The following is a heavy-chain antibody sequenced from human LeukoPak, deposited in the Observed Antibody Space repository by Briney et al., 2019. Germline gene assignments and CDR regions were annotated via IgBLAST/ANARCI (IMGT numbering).Heavy chain of an antibody. CDR2: INAGNGNT. CDR3: ARGIRYSSSWGYYFDY. J-gene: IGHJ4*02. D-gene: IGHD6-6*01. Sequence: ASVKVSCKASGYTFTSYAMHWVRQAPGQRLEWMGWINAGNGNTKYSQKFQGRVTITADESTSTAYMELSSLRSEDTAVYYCARGIRYSSSWGYYFDYWGQGTLVTVSS. CDR1: GYTFTSYA. V-gene: IGHV1-3*01.